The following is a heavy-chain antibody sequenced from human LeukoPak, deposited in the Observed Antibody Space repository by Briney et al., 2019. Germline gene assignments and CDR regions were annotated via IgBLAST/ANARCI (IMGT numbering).Heavy chain of an antibody. V-gene: IGHV1-8*01. Sequence: ASVKVSCKASGYTFTSYDINWVRQATGQGLEWMGWMNPNSGNTGYAQKFQGRVTMTRNTSISTAYMELSSLRSEDTAVYYCARVDDYGDYFDYWGQGTRVTVSS. CDR2: MNPNSGNT. D-gene: IGHD4-17*01. CDR3: ARVDDYGDYFDY. CDR1: GYTFTSYD. J-gene: IGHJ4*02.